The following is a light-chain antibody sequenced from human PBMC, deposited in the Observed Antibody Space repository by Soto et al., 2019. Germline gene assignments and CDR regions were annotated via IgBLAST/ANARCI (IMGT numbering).Light chain of an antibody. Sequence: EIVLTQSPATLSLSPGERATLSCRASQSVSSYLAWYQQKPGQAPRLLIYDASNRATGIPARFSGSGSGTDFTHTISSLEPEDFGVYYCQRRSNWPPQVTFGGGTKVEIK. CDR2: DAS. CDR1: QSVSSY. V-gene: IGKV3-11*01. J-gene: IGKJ4*01. CDR3: QRRSNWPPQVT.